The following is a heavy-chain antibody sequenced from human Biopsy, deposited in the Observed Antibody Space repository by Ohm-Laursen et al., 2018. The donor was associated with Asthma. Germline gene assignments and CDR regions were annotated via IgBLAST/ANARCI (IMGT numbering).Heavy chain of an antibody. CDR3: ARDVMEWYLPAFDF. D-gene: IGHD3-3*01. CDR2: IKHDGTEK. V-gene: IGHV3-7*01. J-gene: IGHJ4*02. Sequence: SLRLSCAASGFTFGDYWMSWVRQVPGKGLEWVANIKHDGTEKNHVDSLKGRFTISRDNSKNSLYLQMNSLRAEDTAVYYCARDVMEWYLPAFDFWAREPWSPSPQ. CDR1: GFTFGDYW.